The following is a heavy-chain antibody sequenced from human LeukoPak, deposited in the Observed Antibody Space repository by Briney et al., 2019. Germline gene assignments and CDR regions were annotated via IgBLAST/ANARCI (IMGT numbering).Heavy chain of an antibody. CDR1: GGSVSTYY. CDR3: ASTSGYCSGGNCYSAFDY. J-gene: IGHJ4*02. CDR2: IYYSGST. D-gene: IGHD2-15*01. Sequence: PSETLSLTCTVSGGSVSTYYWNWIRQPPGKGLEWIGYIYYSGSTNYNPSLKSQLTISVDTSNNQFSLKLSSVTAADTAVYYCASTSGYCSGGNCYSAFDYWGQGALVTVSS. V-gene: IGHV4-59*02.